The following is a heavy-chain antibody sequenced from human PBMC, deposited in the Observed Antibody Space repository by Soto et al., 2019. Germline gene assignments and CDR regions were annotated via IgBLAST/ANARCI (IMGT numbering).Heavy chain of an antibody. J-gene: IGHJ6*02. CDR2: IYYSGST. D-gene: IGHD5-12*01. CDR1: GGSISSSSYY. V-gene: IGHV4-39*01. CDR3: AIPPYESSYYYGMDV. Sequence: SETLSLTCTVSGGSISSSSYYWGWIRQPPGKGLEWIGSIYYSGSTYYNPSLKSRVTISVDTSKNQFSLKLSSVTAADTAVYYCAIPPYESSYYYGMDVWGQGTTVTVSS.